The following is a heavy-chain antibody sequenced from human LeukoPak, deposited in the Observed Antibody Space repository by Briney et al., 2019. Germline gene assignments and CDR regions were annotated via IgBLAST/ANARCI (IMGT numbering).Heavy chain of an antibody. Sequence: SETLSLTCTVSGGSISSYYWSWIRQPPGKGLEWIGEINHSGSTNYNPSLKSRVTISVDTSKNQFSLKLSSVTAADTAVYYCARIESGSGWYYYYYGMDVWGQGTTVTVSS. CDR3: ARIESGSGWYYYYYGMDV. V-gene: IGHV4-34*01. CDR2: INHSGST. D-gene: IGHD6-19*01. CDR1: GGSISSYY. J-gene: IGHJ6*02.